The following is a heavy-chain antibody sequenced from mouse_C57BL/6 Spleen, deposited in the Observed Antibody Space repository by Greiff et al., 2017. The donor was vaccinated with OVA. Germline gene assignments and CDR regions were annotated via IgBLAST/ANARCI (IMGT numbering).Heavy chain of an antibody. Sequence: VKLMESGAELVKPGASVKISCKASGYAFSSYWMNWVKQRPGKGLEWIGQIYPGDGDTNYNGKFKGKATLTADKSSSTAYMQLSSLTSEDSAVYFCASVLSDFDYFDYWGQGTTLTVSS. V-gene: IGHV1-80*01. CDR1: GYAFSSYW. CDR2: IYPGDGDT. J-gene: IGHJ2*01. CDR3: ASVLSDFDYFDY. D-gene: IGHD1-1*02.